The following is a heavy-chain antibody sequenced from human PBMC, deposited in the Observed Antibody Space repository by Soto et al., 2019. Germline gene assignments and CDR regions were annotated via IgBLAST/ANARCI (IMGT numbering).Heavy chain of an antibody. J-gene: IGHJ6*02. V-gene: IGHV5-10-1*01. CDR1: GYSFTNYW. CDR2: VDPTDSYS. Sequence: GESLKISCKGSGYSFTNYWITWVRQMPGKGLEWLGRVDPTDSYSNYSPSFQGHVTISADKSISTAYLQWRSLKASDTAMYYSAREAYYTSGDYFTYFTYAWEVWGRVTTVTVSS. CDR3: AREAYYTSGDYFTYFTYAWEV. D-gene: IGHD4-17*01.